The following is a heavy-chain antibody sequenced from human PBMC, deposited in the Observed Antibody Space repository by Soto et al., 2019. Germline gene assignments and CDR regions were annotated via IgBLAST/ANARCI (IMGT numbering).Heavy chain of an antibody. V-gene: IGHV3-30-3*01. Sequence: VQLVESGGGLVQPGGSLRLSCAASGFTFSSYAMHWVRQAPGKGLEWVAVISYDGSNKYYADSVKGRFTISRDNSKNTLYLQMNSLRAEDAAVYYCAREDDYDFWSGYSNNYYYYYGMDVWGQGTTVTVSS. CDR3: AREDDYDFWSGYSNNYYYYYGMDV. J-gene: IGHJ6*02. CDR2: ISYDGSNK. CDR1: GFTFSSYA. D-gene: IGHD3-3*01.